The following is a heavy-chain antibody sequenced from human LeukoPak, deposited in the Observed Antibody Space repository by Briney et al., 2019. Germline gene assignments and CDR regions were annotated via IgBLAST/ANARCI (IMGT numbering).Heavy chain of an antibody. CDR2: ISYDGSHK. CDR3: ARASLGASGFDI. V-gene: IGHV3-30*03. Sequence: GGSLRLSCAASGFTFSSYGMHWVRQAPGKGLEWVAVISYDGSHKYYADSVKGRFTFSRDNSKNTMYLQMISLRGEDTAVYYCARASLGASGFDIWGQGTVVIVSS. CDR1: GFTFSSYG. D-gene: IGHD3-3*01. J-gene: IGHJ3*02.